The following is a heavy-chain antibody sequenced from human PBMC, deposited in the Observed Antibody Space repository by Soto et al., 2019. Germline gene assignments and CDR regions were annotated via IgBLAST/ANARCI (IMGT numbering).Heavy chain of an antibody. CDR1: GYTFVNFD. D-gene: IGHD6-13*01. J-gene: IGHJ5*02. Sequence: QVQFVQSGAEVREPGASVRVSCKASGYTFVNFDISWVRQAAGQGVEWLGWMSTGSGKTGYASKFQGRVAMTKAAPTGTSHLGVSSLTSDDPAVYYCARMASAGTLTRFDPWAQATLVTVSS. V-gene: IGHV1-8*02. CDR3: ARMASAGTLTRFDP. CDR2: MSTGSGKT.